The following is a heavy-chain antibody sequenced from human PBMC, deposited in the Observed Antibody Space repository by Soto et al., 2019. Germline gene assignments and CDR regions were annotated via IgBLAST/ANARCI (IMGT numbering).Heavy chain of an antibody. V-gene: IGHV3-9*01. Sequence: EVKLVESGGDLVQPGRSLRLSCAASGFTFEDFAMHWVRQAPGKGLEWVSGISWNSGSIGYADPVKGRFTISRDNAKNSLYLEMISLKSEDSALYYCAKTAPPYASQGYYPFDIWGQGTLVSVSS. CDR1: GFTFEDFA. D-gene: IGHD3-22*01. CDR2: ISWNSGSI. CDR3: AKTAPPYASQGYYPFDI. J-gene: IGHJ3*02.